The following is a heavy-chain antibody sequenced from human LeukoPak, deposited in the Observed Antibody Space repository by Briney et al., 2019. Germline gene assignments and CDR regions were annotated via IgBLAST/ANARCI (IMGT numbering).Heavy chain of an antibody. D-gene: IGHD6-19*01. V-gene: IGHV4-39*01. CDR3: ARGRRYSSGWSVGGAFDI. CDR1: GGSISSSSYY. CDR2: IYYSGST. Sequence: PSETLSLTCTVSGGSISSSSYYWGWIRQPPGKGLEWLGSIYYSGSTYYNPSLKSRVTISVDTSKNQFSLKLSSVTAADTAVYYCARGRRYSSGWSVGGAFDIWGQGTMVTVSS. J-gene: IGHJ3*02.